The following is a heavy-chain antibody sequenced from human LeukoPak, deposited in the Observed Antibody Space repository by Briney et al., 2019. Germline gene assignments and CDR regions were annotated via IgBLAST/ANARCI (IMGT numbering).Heavy chain of an antibody. CDR1: GFSFKDYN. D-gene: IGHD4-17*01. V-gene: IGHV3-30*03. CDR3: ARVSPNTVTTLQYFDY. Sequence: PGGSLRLSCSASGFSFKDYNIHWVRQAPGKGLEWVAVITYDGSNKFYTDSVKGRFTISRDNSKSTLYLQMNSLRAEDTAVYYCARVSPNTVTTLQYFDYWGQGTLVTVSS. CDR2: ITYDGSNK. J-gene: IGHJ4*02.